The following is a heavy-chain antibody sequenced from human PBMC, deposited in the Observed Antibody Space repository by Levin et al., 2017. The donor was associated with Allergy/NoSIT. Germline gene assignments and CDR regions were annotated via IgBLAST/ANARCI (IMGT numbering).Heavy chain of an antibody. CDR3: AKDLNPYSSGSEAFDY. CDR1: GFTFSSYA. J-gene: IGHJ4*02. Sequence: GESLKISCAASGFTFSSYAMSWVRQAPGKGLEWVSAISGSGGSTYYADSVKGRFTISRDNSKNTLYLQMNSLRAEDTAVYYCAKDLNPYSSGSEAFDYWGQGTLVTVSS. CDR2: ISGSGGST. D-gene: IGHD3-22*01. V-gene: IGHV3-23*01.